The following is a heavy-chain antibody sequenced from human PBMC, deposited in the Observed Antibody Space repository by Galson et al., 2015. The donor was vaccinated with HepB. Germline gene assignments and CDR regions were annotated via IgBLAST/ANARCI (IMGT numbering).Heavy chain of an antibody. CDR2: IYSNGDNK. D-gene: IGHD2-15*01. CDR1: GFTFSNYG. Sequence: SLRLSCAASGFTFSNYGMHWVRQAPGKGLEWMTLIYSNGDNKYYADSVKGRFTISRDNFKNTLYLQMNSLRVEDTAVYFCARDWDMVVASTGAFDIWGQGTMVTVSS. J-gene: IGHJ3*02. CDR3: ARDWDMVVASTGAFDI. V-gene: IGHV3-33*01.